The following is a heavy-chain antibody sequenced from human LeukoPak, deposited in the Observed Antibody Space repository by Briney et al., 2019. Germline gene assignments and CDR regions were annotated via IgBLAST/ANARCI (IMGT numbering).Heavy chain of an antibody. J-gene: IGHJ4*02. CDR3: ARVGRAYDFWDYLDY. CDR1: GFTFSNYA. CDR2: LSYDGSQT. Sequence: PGRSLRLSCAASGFTFSNYAMHWVRQAPGKVLEWATILSYDGSQTYYADSVKGRFTIPRDNSKNTLFLQMNSLRAEDTAIYYCARVGRAYDFWDYLDYWGQGTPVTVSS. V-gene: IGHV3-30*04. D-gene: IGHD3-3*01.